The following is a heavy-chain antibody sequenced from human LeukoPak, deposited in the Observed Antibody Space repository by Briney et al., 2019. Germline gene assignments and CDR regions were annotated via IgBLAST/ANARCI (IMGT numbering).Heavy chain of an antibody. J-gene: IGHJ4*02. CDR1: GGSFSGYY. D-gene: IGHD3-16*02. CDR3: ARSEYDYVWGSYRYSPYYFDY. Sequence: SSETLSLTCAVYGGSFSGYYWSWIRQPPGKGLEWIGEINHSGSTNYNPSLKSRVTISVDTSKNQFSLKLSSVTAADTAVYYCARSEYDYVWGSYRYSPYYFDYWGQGTLVTVSS. CDR2: INHSGST. V-gene: IGHV4-34*01.